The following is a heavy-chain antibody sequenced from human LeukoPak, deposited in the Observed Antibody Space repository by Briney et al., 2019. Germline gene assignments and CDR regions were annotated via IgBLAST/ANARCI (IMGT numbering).Heavy chain of an antibody. CDR2: IRSKPSNYAT. CDR3: ARRIQSFVRYSYGLESYWFDP. J-gene: IGHJ5*02. CDR1: GFTFSGSG. D-gene: IGHD5-18*01. Sequence: GGSLRLSCAASGFTFSGSGIHWVRQASGKGLEWVGRIRSKPSNYATVYAASVKGRFTISRDDSKNTAHLQMNSLKIEDTAVYYCARRIQSFVRYSYGLESYWFDPWGQGTLVTVSS. V-gene: IGHV3-73*01.